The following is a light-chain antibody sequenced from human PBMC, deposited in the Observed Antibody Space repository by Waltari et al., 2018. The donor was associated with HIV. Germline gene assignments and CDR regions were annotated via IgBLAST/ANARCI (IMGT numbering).Light chain of an antibody. CDR3: QQRSNWLT. CDR2: DAS. CDR1: QGVSSY. J-gene: IGKJ4*01. Sequence: EIVLTQPPATLSLSPGDRATLSCRASQGVSSYLAWYQQKPGQAPRLLIYDASNRATGIPARFSGSGPGTDFTLTISSLEPEDFAVYYCQQRSNWLTFGGGTKVEIK. V-gene: IGKV3D-11*01.